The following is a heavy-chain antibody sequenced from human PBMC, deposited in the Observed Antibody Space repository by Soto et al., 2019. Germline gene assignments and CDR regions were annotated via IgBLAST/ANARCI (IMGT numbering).Heavy chain of an antibody. Sequence: PSQTLSLTCVISGDSVSSNSAAWNWIRQSPSRGLEWLGRTYYRSKWYNDYAVSVKSRITINPDTSKKQFSLQLNSVTPEVTAVYYCARVESGSGSTMVRGVIDYGMDVWGQGTTVTVSS. CDR3: ARVESGSGSTMVRGVIDYGMDV. D-gene: IGHD3-10*01. CDR1: GDSVSSNSAA. CDR2: TYYRSKWYN. J-gene: IGHJ6*02. V-gene: IGHV6-1*01.